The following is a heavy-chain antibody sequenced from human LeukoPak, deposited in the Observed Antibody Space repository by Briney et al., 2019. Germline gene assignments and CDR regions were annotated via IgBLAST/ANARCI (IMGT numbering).Heavy chain of an antibody. J-gene: IGHJ4*02. V-gene: IGHV5-51*01. CDR2: IYPGDSDT. CDR3: TRVVLSGSYPLCDY. D-gene: IGHD1-26*01. Sequence: ESLKISCMGSGYSFSNYWIGWVRQMPGKGLEWMGIIYPGDSDTRYSPSFQGQVTISADKSISTAYLQWSSLKASDTAMYYCTRVVLSGSYPLCDYWGQGTLVTVSS. CDR1: GYSFSNYW.